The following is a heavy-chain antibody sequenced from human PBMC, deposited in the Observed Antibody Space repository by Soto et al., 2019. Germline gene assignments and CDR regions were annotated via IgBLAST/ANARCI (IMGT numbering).Heavy chain of an antibody. CDR1: GFTFSSYA. CDR3: AKDREYSSSPFDY. V-gene: IGHV3-23*01. CDR2: ISGSGGST. Sequence: LRLSCAASGFTFSSYAMSWVRQAPGKGLEWVSAISGSGGSTYYADSVKGRFTISRDNSKNTLYLQMNSLRAEDTAVYYCAKDREYSSSPFDYWGQGTLVTVSS. D-gene: IGHD6-6*01. J-gene: IGHJ4*02.